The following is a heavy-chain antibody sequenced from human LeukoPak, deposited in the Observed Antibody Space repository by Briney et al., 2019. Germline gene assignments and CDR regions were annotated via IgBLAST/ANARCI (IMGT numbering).Heavy chain of an antibody. J-gene: IGHJ4*02. CDR3: TTETLTGGFGEPFDY. CDR2: IKSKTDGGTT. Sequence: PGGSLRLSCAASGFTFSNAWMSWVRQAPGKGLEWVGRIKSKTDGGTTDYAAPVKGRFTISRDDSKNTLYLQMNSLKTEDTAVYYCTTETLTGGFGEPFDYWGQGTLVTVSS. V-gene: IGHV3-15*01. D-gene: IGHD3-10*01. CDR1: GFTFSNAW.